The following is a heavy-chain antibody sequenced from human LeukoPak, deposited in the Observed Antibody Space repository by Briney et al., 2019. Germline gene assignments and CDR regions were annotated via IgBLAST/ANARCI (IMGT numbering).Heavy chain of an antibody. Sequence: GGSLRLSCAASGFTFISYAMHWVRQAPGKGLEWVAVISYDGSNKYYADSVKGRFTISRDNSKNTLYLQMNSLRAEDTAVYYCARDLGGYYDSSVQGAFDIWGQGTMVTVSS. CDR2: ISYDGSNK. J-gene: IGHJ3*02. D-gene: IGHD3-22*01. CDR1: GFTFISYA. V-gene: IGHV3-30*04. CDR3: ARDLGGYYDSSVQGAFDI.